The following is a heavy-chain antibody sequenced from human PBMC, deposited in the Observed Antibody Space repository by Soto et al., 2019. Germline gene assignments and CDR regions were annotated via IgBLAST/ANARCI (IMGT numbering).Heavy chain of an antibody. CDR3: ARDHGLDYYDSSGYAFDI. D-gene: IGHD3-22*01. CDR1: GYTFTNFG. CDR2: ISAYNGNT. V-gene: IGHV1-18*01. J-gene: IGHJ3*02. Sequence: ASVKVSCKASGYTFTNFGISWVRQAPGQGLEWMGWISAYNGNTNYAQNFQGRVTMTTDTSTSTAYMELSSLRSEDTAVYYCARDHGLDYYDSSGYAFDIWGQGTMVTVSS.